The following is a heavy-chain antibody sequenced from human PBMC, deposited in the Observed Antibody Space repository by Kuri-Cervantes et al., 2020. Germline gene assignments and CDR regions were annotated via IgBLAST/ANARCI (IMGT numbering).Heavy chain of an antibody. D-gene: IGHD3-10*01. V-gene: IGHV4-4*02. J-gene: IGHJ4*02. CDR1: GGSISSSNW. CDR3: ARIYGSGSGGY. Sequence: GPLRLSCTVSGGSISSSNWWSWVRQPPGKGLEWIGEFYHSGSNNYNPSLKNRVTISVDKSKNQFTLKLSSVTAADTAVYYCARIYGSGSGGYWGQGTLVTVSS. CDR2: FYHSGSN.